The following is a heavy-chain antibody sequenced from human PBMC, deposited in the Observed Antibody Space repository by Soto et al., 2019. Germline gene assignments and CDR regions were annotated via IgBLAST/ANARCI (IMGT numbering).Heavy chain of an antibody. Sequence: QVQMAQSGAEVKKPGSSVKVSCKASGGTFSSYAISWVRQAPGQGLEWMGGITPIFGTADYAQKFQGRVTITAHESTSAAYMELSSLRSEDTAVYYCARDGGEYDYSPFDYWGQGTLVTVSS. CDR3: ARDGGEYDYSPFDY. CDR1: GGTFSSYA. D-gene: IGHD4-4*01. V-gene: IGHV1-69*12. CDR2: ITPIFGTA. J-gene: IGHJ4*02.